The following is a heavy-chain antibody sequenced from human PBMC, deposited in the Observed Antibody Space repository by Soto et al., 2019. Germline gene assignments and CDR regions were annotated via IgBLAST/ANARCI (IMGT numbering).Heavy chain of an antibody. D-gene: IGHD2-21*01. Sequence: PGGSLRLSGVASGFTFSDYNMNWLRQTPGKGLEWVSSIASRSNYIYYADSLKGRFTVSRDNARNSLYLQVDNLRAEDTAVYYCARNRRIAVEMDVWGQGTTVTVSS. V-gene: IGHV3-21*01. CDR1: GFTFSDYN. CDR2: IASRSNYI. J-gene: IGHJ6*02. CDR3: ARNRRIAVEMDV.